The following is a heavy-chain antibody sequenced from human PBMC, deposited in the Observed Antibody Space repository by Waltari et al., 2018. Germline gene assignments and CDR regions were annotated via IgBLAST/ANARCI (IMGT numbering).Heavy chain of an antibody. CDR1: GFTFSSYG. CDR3: ASGLGYMDY. CDR2: IWYDGSNK. D-gene: IGHD1-1*01. J-gene: IGHJ4*02. Sequence: QVQLVESGGVVVQPGRSLRISCAASGFTFSSYGMHWVRQAPGKGLEWVAVIWYDGSNKYYADSVKGRFTISRDNSKNTLYLQMNSLRAEDTAVYYCASGLGYMDYWGQGTLVTVSS. V-gene: IGHV3-33*01.